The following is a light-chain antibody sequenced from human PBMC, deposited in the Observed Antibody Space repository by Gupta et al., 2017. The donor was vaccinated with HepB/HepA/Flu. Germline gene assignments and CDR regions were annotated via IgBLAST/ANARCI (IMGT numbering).Light chain of an antibody. V-gene: IGKV1-33*01. Sequence: DIQLTQSPSSMSTSIGDRVTITCQASEDIDIYLSWYQQKPGKAPKLLIYDASNLEVGVPSRFSGSGSGTEFSFTISSLHPEDIATYYCQQCDSLPITFGQGTRLDIK. CDR2: DAS. CDR1: EDIDIY. J-gene: IGKJ5*01. CDR3: QQCDSLPIT.